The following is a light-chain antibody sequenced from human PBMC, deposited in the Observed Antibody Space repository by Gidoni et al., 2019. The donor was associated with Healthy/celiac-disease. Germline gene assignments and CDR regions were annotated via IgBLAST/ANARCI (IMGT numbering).Light chain of an antibody. CDR2: EDN. V-gene: IGLV6-57*04. Sequence: NVMLTQPHTVAESPGKTVTISCTRRSGSIASNYVQWYQQRPGSAPTTVIYEDNQRPSGVPDRFSGSIDSSSNSASLTISGLKTEDEADYSCQSYDSRVFGGGTKLTVL. CDR1: SGSIASNY. CDR3: QSYDSRV. J-gene: IGLJ3*02.